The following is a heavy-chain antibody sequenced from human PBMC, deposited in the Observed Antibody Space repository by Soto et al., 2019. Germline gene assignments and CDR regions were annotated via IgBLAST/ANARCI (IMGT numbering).Heavy chain of an antibody. Sequence: TSETLSLTCAVYGGSFSGYYWSWIRQPPGKGLEWIGEINHSGSTNYNPSLKSRVTISVDTSKNQFSLELSSVTAADTAVYYCARGRMVRAYPYYYYGMDVWGQGTTVTVSS. CDR2: INHSGST. J-gene: IGHJ6*02. CDR3: ARGRMVRAYPYYYYGMDV. V-gene: IGHV4-34*01. CDR1: GGSFSGYY. D-gene: IGHD3-10*01.